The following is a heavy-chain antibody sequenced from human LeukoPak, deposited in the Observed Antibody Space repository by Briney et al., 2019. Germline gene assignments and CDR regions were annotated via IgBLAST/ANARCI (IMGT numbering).Heavy chain of an antibody. CDR1: GGSISSCSYY. CDR2: LYYSGSN. D-gene: IGHD4-17*01. Sequence: DTVSLTCTVSGGSISSCSYYWVWIGQPPGKGLVWLVSLYYSGSNYYHPSLKSRSTISVDTSKNQFPLKLSSVTAADAAVYYCAGPTVTMYLIDYWGQGTLVTVS. J-gene: IGHJ4*02. V-gene: IGHV4-39*01. CDR3: AGPTVTMYLIDY.